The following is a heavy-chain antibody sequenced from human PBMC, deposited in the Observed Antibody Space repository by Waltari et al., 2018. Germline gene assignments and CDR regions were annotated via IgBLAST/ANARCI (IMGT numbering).Heavy chain of an antibody. CDR2: IWYDGSNK. CDR1: GFTFSSYG. V-gene: IGHV3-33*01. Sequence: QVQLVESGGGVVQPGRSLRLSCAASGFTFSSYGMHWVRQAPGKGLEWVAVIWYDGSNKYYADSVKGRFTIPRDNSKNTLYLQMNSLRAEDTAVYYCARRGRFGELFLYYYYMDVWGKGTTVTVSS. D-gene: IGHD3-10*01. CDR3: ARRGRFGELFLYYYYMDV. J-gene: IGHJ6*03.